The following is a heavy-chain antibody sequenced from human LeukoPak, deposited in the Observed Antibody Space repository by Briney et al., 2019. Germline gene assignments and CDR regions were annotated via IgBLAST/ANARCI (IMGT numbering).Heavy chain of an antibody. J-gene: IGHJ4*02. D-gene: IGHD3-10*01. CDR3: VKEQGSGSYRTADY. CDR1: GFTFISCG. CDR2: ITYDGDTT. Sequence: GGSLRLSCAASGFTFISCGMHWVRQAPGKGLEWVAVITYDGDTTYFEDSVKGRFTISRDTSKSTLYLQMNSLGAEDTAVYYCVKEQGSGSYRTADYWGQGTLVTVSS. V-gene: IGHV3-30*18.